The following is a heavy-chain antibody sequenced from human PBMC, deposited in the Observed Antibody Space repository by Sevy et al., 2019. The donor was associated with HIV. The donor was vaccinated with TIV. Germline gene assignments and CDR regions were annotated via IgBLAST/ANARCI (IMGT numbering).Heavy chain of an antibody. CDR1: GFTFSSYS. Sequence: GGSLRLSCAASGFTFSSYSMNLVRQAPGKGLEWVSSISGISNYIYYADSMKGRFTVSRDNARNSLYLQMNSLRAEDTAVYYCARNNCSITNCYMGDVFDIWGQGTMVTVSS. D-gene: IGHD2-2*02. V-gene: IGHV3-21*01. CDR3: ARNNCSITNCYMGDVFDI. CDR2: ISGISNYI. J-gene: IGHJ3*02.